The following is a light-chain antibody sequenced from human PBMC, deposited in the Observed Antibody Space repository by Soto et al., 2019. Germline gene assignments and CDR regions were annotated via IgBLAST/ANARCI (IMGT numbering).Light chain of an antibody. CDR2: GAS. CDR1: QSVSGN. Sequence: VMTRSPATLSVSPGERVTASCTEIQSVSGNLAWYQQKPGQAPRLLIHGASTRATDIPARFSGSGSGTEFTLTIASLQSEDFAVYYCQQYHNWPPGLTFGRGTKVDIK. J-gene: IGKJ4*01. CDR3: QQYHNWPPGLT. V-gene: IGKV3-15*01.